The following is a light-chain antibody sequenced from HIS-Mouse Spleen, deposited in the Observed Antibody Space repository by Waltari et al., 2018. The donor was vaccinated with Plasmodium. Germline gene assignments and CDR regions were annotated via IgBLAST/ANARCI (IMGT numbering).Light chain of an antibody. V-gene: IGKV1-5*03. CDR3: QQYNSYSWT. J-gene: IGKJ1*01. CDR2: KAS. CDR1: QSISSW. Sequence: DIQMTQSPSTLSASVGDRVTITCRANQSISSWLAWYQQKPGKAPKLLIYKASSLESGVPSRFSGSGSGTEFTLTISSLQPDDFATYYCQQYNSYSWTFGQGTKV.